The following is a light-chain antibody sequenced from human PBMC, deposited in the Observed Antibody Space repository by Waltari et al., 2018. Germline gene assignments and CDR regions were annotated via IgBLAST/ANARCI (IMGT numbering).Light chain of an antibody. Sequence: DIQMTQSPSTLSASVGDRVTITCQASQNISKQLNWYQRKPGKAPYLLIYNTTTLQTGVPSRFSGSGSRTDFTLTITSLQPDDIGTYYCQHYHNLPFPFGEGTKVEI. CDR3: QHYHNLPFP. CDR2: NTT. CDR1: QNISKQ. J-gene: IGKJ4*01. V-gene: IGKV1-33*01.